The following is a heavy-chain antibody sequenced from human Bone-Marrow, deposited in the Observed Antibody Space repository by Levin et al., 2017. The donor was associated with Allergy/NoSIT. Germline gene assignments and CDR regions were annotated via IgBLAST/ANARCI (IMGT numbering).Heavy chain of an antibody. CDR2: ISSSSSTI. CDR1: GFTFSSYS. V-gene: IGHV3-48*02. CDR3: ARVAAAGSWDAFDI. D-gene: IGHD6-13*01. Sequence: GGSLRLSCAASGFTFSSYSMNWVRQAPGKGLEWVSYISSSSSTIYYADSVKGRFTISRDNAKNSLYLQMNSLRDEDTAVYYCARVAAAGSWDAFDIWGQGTMVTVSS. J-gene: IGHJ3*02.